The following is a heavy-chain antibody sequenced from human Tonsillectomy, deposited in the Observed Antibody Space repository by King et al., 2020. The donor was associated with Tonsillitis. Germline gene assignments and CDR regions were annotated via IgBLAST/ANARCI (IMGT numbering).Heavy chain of an antibody. CDR2: LYITGST. Sequence: VQLQESGPGLVKPSQTLSLICSVSGGSISSGSYYWSWIRQPVGKGLEWIGRLYITGSTNYNPSLKSRVTISADTSKNQFSLKLSSVTAADTAVYYCARGSHSYGFDLTFDFWGQGTLVTVSS. D-gene: IGHD5-18*01. J-gene: IGHJ4*02. CDR3: ARGSHSYGFDLTFDF. V-gene: IGHV4-61*02. CDR1: GGSISSGSYY.